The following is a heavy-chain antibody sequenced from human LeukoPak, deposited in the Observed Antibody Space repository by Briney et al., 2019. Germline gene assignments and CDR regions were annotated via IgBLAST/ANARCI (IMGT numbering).Heavy chain of an antibody. D-gene: IGHD3-3*01. CDR3: ARQVGAAYYDFWSGSSDY. J-gene: IGHJ4*02. V-gene: IGHV1-69*05. Sequence: ASVKVSCKASGGTFSSYAISWVRQAPGQGLEWMGGIIPIFGTANYAQKFQGRVTITTDESTSTAYMELSSLRSEDTAVYYCARQVGAAYYDFWSGSSDYWGQGTLVTVSS. CDR1: GGTFSSYA. CDR2: IIPIFGTA.